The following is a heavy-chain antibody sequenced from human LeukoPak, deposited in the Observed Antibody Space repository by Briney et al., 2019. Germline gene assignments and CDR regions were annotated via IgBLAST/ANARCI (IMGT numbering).Heavy chain of an antibody. CDR2: ISWNSGSI. V-gene: IGHV3-9*01. J-gene: IGHJ4*02. Sequence: PGRSLRLSCAASGFTFDDYAMHWVRQAPGKGLEWVSGISWNSGSIGYADSVKGRFTISRDNAKNSLYLQMNSLRAEDTALYYCAKDIRACSSTSCYAGSRRLGYWGQGTLVTVSS. CDR1: GFTFDDYA. D-gene: IGHD2-2*01. CDR3: AKDIRACSSTSCYAGSRRLGY.